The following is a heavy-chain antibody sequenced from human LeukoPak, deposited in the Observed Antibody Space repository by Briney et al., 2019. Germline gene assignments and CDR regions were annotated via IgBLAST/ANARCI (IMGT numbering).Heavy chain of an antibody. J-gene: IGHJ4*02. V-gene: IGHV3-74*01. CDR1: GFTFSSYW. Sequence: PGGSLRLSCAASGFTFSSYWMHWVRQAPGKGLVWVSRINSDGSSTSYADSVKGRFTISRDNAKNTLYLQMNSLRAEDTAVYYCARAKKNYYDSSGTRGIFDYWGQGTLVTVSS. D-gene: IGHD3-22*01. CDR3: ARAKKNYYDSSGTRGIFDY. CDR2: INSDGSST.